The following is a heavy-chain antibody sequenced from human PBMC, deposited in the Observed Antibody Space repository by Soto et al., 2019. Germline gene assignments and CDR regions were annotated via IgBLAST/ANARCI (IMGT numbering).Heavy chain of an antibody. J-gene: IGHJ4*02. Sequence: QVQLQESGPGLMQPSQTLSLTCTVSGGSIGSGGYWWSWIRQHPGRGLEWIGFVSYTGNIQYNPSLKSRVNISVDTSTKQFSLKLSSVTAADTAVYYCVRGTLVWGQGTLVTVSS. CDR2: VSYTGNI. V-gene: IGHV4-31*03. D-gene: IGHD2-2*01. CDR1: GGSIGSGGYW. CDR3: VRGTLV.